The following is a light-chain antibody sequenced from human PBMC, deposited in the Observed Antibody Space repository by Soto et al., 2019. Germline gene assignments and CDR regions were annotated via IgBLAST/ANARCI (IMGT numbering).Light chain of an antibody. CDR1: QGIRSY. Sequence: DIQLTQSPSFLSASVGDRVTITCRASQGIRSYLAWYQQKPGKAPKLLIYDASNLEIGVPSRFSGSGSGTEFTLTISSLQPDDFATYYCQKYNSYLWTFGQGTKVEVK. CDR3: QKYNSYLWT. CDR2: DAS. V-gene: IGKV1-9*01. J-gene: IGKJ1*01.